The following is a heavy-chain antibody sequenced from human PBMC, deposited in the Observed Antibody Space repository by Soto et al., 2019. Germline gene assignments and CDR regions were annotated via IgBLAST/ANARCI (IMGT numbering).Heavy chain of an antibody. J-gene: IGHJ4*02. CDR1: GFTFSSYD. V-gene: IGHV3-13*01. CDR3: VSSNYDRNYFDY. Sequence: QPGGSLRLSCAASGFTFSSYDMHWVRQATGKGLEWVSAIGTAGDTYYPGSVKGRFTISRENAKNSLYLQMNSLRAGDTAVYYCVSSNYDRNYFDYWGQGTLVTVSS. CDR2: IGTAGDT. D-gene: IGHD4-4*01.